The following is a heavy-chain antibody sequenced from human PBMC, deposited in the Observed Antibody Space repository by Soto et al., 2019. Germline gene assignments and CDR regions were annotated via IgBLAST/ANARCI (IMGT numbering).Heavy chain of an antibody. J-gene: IGHJ6*02. V-gene: IGHV1-46*01. CDR3: ARDIRSAVYDYYRDGMXV. CDR1: GYTFTSYY. CDR2: INPSGGST. Sequence: GASVKVSCKASGYTFTSYYMHWVRQAPGQGLEWMGIINPSGGSTSYAQKFQGRVTMTRDTSTSTVYMELSSLRSEDTAVYYCARDIRSAVYDYYRDGMXVWSQGTTVTVSS. D-gene: IGHD3-16*01.